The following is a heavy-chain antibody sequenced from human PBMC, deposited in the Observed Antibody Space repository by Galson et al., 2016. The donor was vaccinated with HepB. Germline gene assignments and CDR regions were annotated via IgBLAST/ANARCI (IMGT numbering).Heavy chain of an antibody. CDR3: ARVATYGMDV. D-gene: IGHD2-15*01. Sequence: TLSLTCTVSGGSISSGGHSWSWIRQCPVKGLEWIGNIDNSGSTHFNPSLKSRVTISVDTSKNHISLSLRSVTAADTAVYFCARVATYGMDVWGQGTTVTVSS. J-gene: IGHJ6*02. CDR2: IDNSGST. CDR1: GGSISSGGHS. V-gene: IGHV4-31*03.